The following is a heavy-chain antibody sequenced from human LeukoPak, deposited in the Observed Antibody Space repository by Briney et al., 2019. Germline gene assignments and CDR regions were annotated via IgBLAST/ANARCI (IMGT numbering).Heavy chain of an antibody. D-gene: IGHD1-1*01. CDR1: GFTFDDYT. CDR2: ISWDGGNT. CDR3: ATTVSYYFDY. J-gene: IGHJ4*02. Sequence: GGSLRLSCAASGFTFDDYTMHWVRQAPGKGLEWVSLISWDGGNTFYADSVKGRFTISRDNFKNTLYLQMNSLRAADTAVYYCATTVSYYFDYWGQGTLVTVSS. V-gene: IGHV3-43*01.